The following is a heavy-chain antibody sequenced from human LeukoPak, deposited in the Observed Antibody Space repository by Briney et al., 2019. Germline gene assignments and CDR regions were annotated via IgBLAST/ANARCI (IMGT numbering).Heavy chain of an antibody. CDR1: GGTFSIYA. D-gene: IGHD3-3*01. V-gene: IGHV1-69*01. CDR3: ARALGRFWNLGY. J-gene: IGHJ4*02. CDR2: IIPIFGTA. Sequence: SVKVSCKASGGTFSIYAISWVRQAPGQGLEWMGGIIPIFGTANYAQMFQGRVTITADESTSKAYMELSSLRSEDTAVYYCARALGRFWNLGYWGQGTLVTVSS.